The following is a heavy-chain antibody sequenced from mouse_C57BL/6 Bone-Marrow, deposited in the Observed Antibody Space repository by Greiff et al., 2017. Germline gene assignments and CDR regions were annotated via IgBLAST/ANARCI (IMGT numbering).Heavy chain of an antibody. CDR1: GFNIKDDY. Sequence: ELHLVESGAELVRPGASVKLSCTASGFNIKDDYMHWVKQRPEQGLEWIGWIDPENGDTEYASKFQGKATITADTSSNTAYLQLSSLTSEDTAVYYCTRGYDGYWGQGTTLTVSS. CDR2: IDPENGDT. V-gene: IGHV14-4*01. D-gene: IGHD2-3*01. CDR3: TRGYDGY. J-gene: IGHJ2*01.